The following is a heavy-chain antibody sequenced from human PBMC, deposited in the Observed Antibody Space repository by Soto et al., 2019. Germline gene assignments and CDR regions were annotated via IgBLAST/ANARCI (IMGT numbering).Heavy chain of an antibody. CDR3: ARVSGVVVVAATFEAYYGMDV. V-gene: IGHV4-34*01. D-gene: IGHD2-15*01. J-gene: IGHJ6*02. CDR1: GGSFSGYY. Sequence: SSETLSLTCAVYGGSFSGYYWSWIRQPPGKGLEWIGEINHSGSTNYNPSLKSRVTISVDTSKNQFSLKLSSVTAADTAVYYCARVSGVVVVAATFEAYYGMDVWGQGTTVTVSS. CDR2: INHSGST.